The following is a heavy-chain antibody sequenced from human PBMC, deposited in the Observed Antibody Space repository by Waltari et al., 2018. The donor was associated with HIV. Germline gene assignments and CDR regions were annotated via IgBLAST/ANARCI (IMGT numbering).Heavy chain of an antibody. D-gene: IGHD2-2*01. Sequence: QVQLVQSGAEVKKPGASVKVSCKASGYTFTSYYLHWVRQAPGQGREWMGIINPRGGSITYAQKFQGRVTMTRDTSTRTVYMEVSSLRSEDTAVYYCARGSHCSSTSCYPHYYYGMDVWGQGTTVTVS. V-gene: IGHV1-46*01. J-gene: IGHJ6*02. CDR2: INPRGGSI. CDR1: GYTFTSYY. CDR3: ARGSHCSSTSCYPHYYYGMDV.